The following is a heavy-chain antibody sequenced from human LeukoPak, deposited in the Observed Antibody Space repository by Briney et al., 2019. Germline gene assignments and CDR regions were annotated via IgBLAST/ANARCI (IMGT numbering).Heavy chain of an antibody. V-gene: IGHV1-69*04. J-gene: IGHJ6*02. Sequence: GSSVKVSCKASGGTFSSYAISWVRQAPGQGLEWMGRIIPILGIANYAQKFQGRVTITADKSTSTAYMELSSLRSEDTAVYYCAEGIYYYYYGMDVWGQGTTVTVSS. CDR1: GGTFSSYA. D-gene: IGHD3-10*01. CDR2: IIPILGIA. CDR3: AEGIYYYYYGMDV.